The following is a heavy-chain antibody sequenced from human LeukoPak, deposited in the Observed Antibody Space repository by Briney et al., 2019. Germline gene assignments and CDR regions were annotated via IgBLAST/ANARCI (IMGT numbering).Heavy chain of an antibody. V-gene: IGHV1-2*06. CDR1: GYTFTGYY. Sequence: ASVKVSCKASGYTFTGYYMHWVRQAPGQGLEWMGRINPNSGGTNYAQKFQGRVTITTDESTSTAYMELSSLRSEDTAVYYCARDQNRMTTVTTFAFDIWGQGTMVTVSS. D-gene: IGHD4-17*01. CDR3: ARDQNRMTTVTTFAFDI. CDR2: INPNSGGT. J-gene: IGHJ3*02.